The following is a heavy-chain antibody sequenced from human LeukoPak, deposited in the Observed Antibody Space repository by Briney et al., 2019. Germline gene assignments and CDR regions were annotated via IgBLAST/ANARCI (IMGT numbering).Heavy chain of an antibody. Sequence: SETLSLTCAVYGGSFSGYYWSWIRQPPGKGLEWIGEINHSGSTNYNPSLKSRVTISVDTSKNQFSLKLSSVTAADTGVYYCARGHLITIFGVVIISNWFDPWGQGTLVTVSS. J-gene: IGHJ5*02. CDR2: INHSGST. V-gene: IGHV4-34*01. CDR1: GGSFSGYY. D-gene: IGHD3-3*01. CDR3: ARGHLITIFGVVIISNWFDP.